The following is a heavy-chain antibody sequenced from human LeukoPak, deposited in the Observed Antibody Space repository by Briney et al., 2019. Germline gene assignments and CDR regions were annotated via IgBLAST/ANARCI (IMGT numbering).Heavy chain of an antibody. D-gene: IGHD6-19*01. CDR2: ISYDGSNK. J-gene: IGHJ4*02. V-gene: IGHV3-30*18. CDR1: GFTVSSYG. Sequence: GGSLRLSCAASGFTVSSYGMHWVRQAPGKGLEWVAVISYDGSNKYYADSVKGRFTISRDNSKNTLYLQMNSLRAEDTAVYYCAKGPGGWYSYWGQGTLVTVSS. CDR3: AKGPGGWYSY.